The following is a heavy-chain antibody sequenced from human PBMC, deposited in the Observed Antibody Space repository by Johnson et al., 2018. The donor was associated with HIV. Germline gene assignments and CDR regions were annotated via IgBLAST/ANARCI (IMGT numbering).Heavy chain of an antibody. Sequence: VQLVESGGGLVQPGGSLRLSCAASGFTFTSYAMSWVRQAPGKGLEWVSGISGSGGSTYYADSVKGRFTISRDNSKNTLYLQMNSLRGDDTAVYYCATCSDQVLLGGDVFDIWGQGTMVTVSS. CDR1: GFTFTSYA. J-gene: IGHJ3*02. V-gene: IGHV3-23*04. CDR3: ATCSDQVLLGGDVFDI. D-gene: IGHD3-16*01. CDR2: ISGSGGST.